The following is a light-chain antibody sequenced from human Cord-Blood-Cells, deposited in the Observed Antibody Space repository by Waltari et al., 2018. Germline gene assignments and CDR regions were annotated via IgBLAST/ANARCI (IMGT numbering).Light chain of an antibody. CDR2: WAS. Sequence: DIVMPQSPDSLAVSLGGGATLNCKSSQSVLYSSNNKNYLAWYQQKPGQPPKLLIYWASTRESGVPDRFSGSGSGTDFTLTISSLQAEDVAVYYCQQYYSTPFTFGPGTKVDIK. CDR1: QSVLYSSNNKNY. V-gene: IGKV4-1*01. CDR3: QQYYSTPFT. J-gene: IGKJ3*01.